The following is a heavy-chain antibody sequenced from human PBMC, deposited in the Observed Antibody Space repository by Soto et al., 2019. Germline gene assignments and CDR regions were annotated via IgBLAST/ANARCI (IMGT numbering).Heavy chain of an antibody. J-gene: IGHJ3*02. CDR2: VWYDGSNK. Sequence: PGVSLKISCAASGFTFSTYGMHWVRQAPGKGLEWVGVVWYDGSNKYYADSVKGRFTISRDNSKNTLYLQMNSLRAEDTAVYYCATLRDYGSGSYYNVRTGRGYDAFDIWGQGTMVTVSS. D-gene: IGHD3-10*01. V-gene: IGHV3-33*01. CDR1: GFTFSTYG. CDR3: ATLRDYGSGSYYNVRTGRGYDAFDI.